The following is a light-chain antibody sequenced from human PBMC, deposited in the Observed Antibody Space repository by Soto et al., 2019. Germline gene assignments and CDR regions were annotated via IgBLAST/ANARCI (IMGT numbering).Light chain of an antibody. CDR2: GVS. CDR1: QSVNNNY. CDR3: QQYGLPPHS. V-gene: IGKV3-20*01. Sequence: EIVLTQSPGTLSLSPGERATLSCRASQSVNNNYLAWYQQRPGQTPRLLVNGVSNRDTGIPDRFSGGGSGTDFTLTISSLEPEDFAVYYCQQYGLPPHSFGQGTRVEIK. J-gene: IGKJ2*01.